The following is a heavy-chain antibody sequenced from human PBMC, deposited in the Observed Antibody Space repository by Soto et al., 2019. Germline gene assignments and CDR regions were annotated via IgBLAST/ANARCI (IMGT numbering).Heavy chain of an antibody. V-gene: IGHV3-23*01. J-gene: IGHJ4*02. CDR1: GFTFSSYA. CDR3: AKVVRGYGDYQPTYYFDY. D-gene: IGHD4-17*01. Sequence: GGSLRLSCAASGFTFSSYAMSWVRQAPGKGLEWVSAISGSGGSTYYADSVKGRSTISRDNSKNTLYLQMNSLRAEDTAVYYCAKVVRGYGDYQPTYYFDYWGQGTLVTVSS. CDR2: ISGSGGST.